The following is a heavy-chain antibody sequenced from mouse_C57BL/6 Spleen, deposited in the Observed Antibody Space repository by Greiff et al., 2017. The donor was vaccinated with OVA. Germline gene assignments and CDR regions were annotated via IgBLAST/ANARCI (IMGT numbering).Heavy chain of an antibody. CDR1: GFTFSSYA. V-gene: IGHV5-4*01. Sequence: EVKLQESGGGLVKPGGSLKLSCAASGFTFSSYAMSWVRQTPEKRLEWVATISDGGSYTYYPDNVKGRFTIYRDNAKNNLYLQMSQLKSEDTAMYYCARDQVYWYFDVWGTGTTVTVSS. J-gene: IGHJ1*03. CDR3: ARDQVYWYFDV. D-gene: IGHD1-3*01. CDR2: ISDGGSYT.